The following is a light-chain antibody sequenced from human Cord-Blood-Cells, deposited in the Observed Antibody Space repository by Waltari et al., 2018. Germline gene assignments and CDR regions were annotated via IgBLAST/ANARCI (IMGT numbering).Light chain of an antibody. V-gene: IGKV1-12*01. Sequence: DIQMTQSPSSVSASVGDSVTITCRASQGISSCLALYQQKPGKAPKRLIYAASSFQSGVPSRFSGSGSRTDFTLTISSLQPEDFATYYCQQANSFPYTFGQGTKLEIK. J-gene: IGKJ2*01. CDR1: QGISSC. CDR2: AAS. CDR3: QQANSFPYT.